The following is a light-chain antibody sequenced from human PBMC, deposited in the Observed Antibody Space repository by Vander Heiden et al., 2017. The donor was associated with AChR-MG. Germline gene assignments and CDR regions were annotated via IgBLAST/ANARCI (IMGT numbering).Light chain of an antibody. CDR3: QQNKNWTPWT. Sequence: EIVMTPSPATLSVSPGERATLSCRASQSVSSNLAWYQQKPGQAPRLLIYGASTRATGIPARFSGSGYGTEFTLTISSLQSEDFAVYYCQQNKNWTPWTFGQGTKVEIK. V-gene: IGKV3-15*01. J-gene: IGKJ1*01. CDR1: QSVSSN. CDR2: GAS.